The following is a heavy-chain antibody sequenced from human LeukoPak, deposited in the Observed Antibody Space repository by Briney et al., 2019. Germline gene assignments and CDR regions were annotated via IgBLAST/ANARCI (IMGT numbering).Heavy chain of an antibody. Sequence: SETLSLTCAVYGGSFSGYYWSWIRQPPGKGLEWIGEINHSGSTNYNPSLKSRVTISVDTSKNQFSLKLSPVTAADTAVYYCARGRWYHGSGSYPYYYMDVWGKGTTVTVSS. CDR3: ARGRWYHGSGSYPYYYMDV. CDR2: INHSGST. CDR1: GGSFSGYY. V-gene: IGHV4-34*01. J-gene: IGHJ6*03. D-gene: IGHD3-10*01.